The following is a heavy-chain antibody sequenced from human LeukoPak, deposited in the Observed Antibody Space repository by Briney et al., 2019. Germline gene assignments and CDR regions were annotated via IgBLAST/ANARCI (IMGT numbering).Heavy chain of an antibody. CDR3: ARGGYYDSSGYSFDY. Sequence: SETLSLTCTVSGGSISSYYWSWIRQPPGKGLEWIGYIYYSGSTNYNPSLKSRVTISVDMSKNQFSLKLSSVTAADTAVYYCARGGYYDSSGYSFDYWGQGTLVTVSS. CDR1: GGSISSYY. D-gene: IGHD3-22*01. CDR2: IYYSGST. V-gene: IGHV4-59*01. J-gene: IGHJ4*02.